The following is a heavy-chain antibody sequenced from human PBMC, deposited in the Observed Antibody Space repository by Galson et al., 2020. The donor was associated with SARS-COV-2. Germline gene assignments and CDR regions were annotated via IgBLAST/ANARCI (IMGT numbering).Heavy chain of an antibody. Sequence: GESLKISCKASGYNFTNFWIGWVRQMPGKGLEWMGIKYPSDSDTRYSPSFEGQVTISADKSISTAYLQWSSLKASDTAMYYWVRPPFADFRYFHLWGRGTLVTVSS. CDR1: GYNFTNFW. D-gene: IGHD2-21*02. CDR3: VRPPFADFRYFHL. V-gene: IGHV5-51*01. CDR2: KYPSDSDT. J-gene: IGHJ2*01.